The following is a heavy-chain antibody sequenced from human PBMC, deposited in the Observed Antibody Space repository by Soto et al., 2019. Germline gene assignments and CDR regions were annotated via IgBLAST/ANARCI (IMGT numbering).Heavy chain of an antibody. CDR3: ARDSVYSVSYLDN. CDR1: GFTFSSYG. V-gene: IGHV3-33*01. CDR2: IWYDGSNK. J-gene: IGHJ4*02. D-gene: IGHD1-26*01. Sequence: QVQLVESGGGVVQPGRSLRLSCAASGFTFSSYGMHWVRQAPGKGLDWVALIWYDGSNKYYADSVKGRFTISRVNSKNTRELQMNSLRAEDTAVYYCARDSVYSVSYLDNWGQGTLVTVSS.